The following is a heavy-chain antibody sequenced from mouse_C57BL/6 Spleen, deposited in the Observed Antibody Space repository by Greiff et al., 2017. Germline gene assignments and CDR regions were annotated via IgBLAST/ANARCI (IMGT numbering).Heavy chain of an antibody. CDR1: GYAFSSSW. D-gene: IGHD1-1*01. CDR2: IYPGDGDT. V-gene: IGHV1-82*01. Sequence: QVQLLQSGPELVKPGASVKISCKASGYAFSSSWMNWVRQRPGKGLEWIGQIYPGDGDTNYTGKFKGKATLTADKSSSTAYMQLRSLTSEESAVYFCARLDYCSSSYVDDWGKGTTLTVSS. CDR3: ARLDYCSSSYVDD. J-gene: IGHJ2*01.